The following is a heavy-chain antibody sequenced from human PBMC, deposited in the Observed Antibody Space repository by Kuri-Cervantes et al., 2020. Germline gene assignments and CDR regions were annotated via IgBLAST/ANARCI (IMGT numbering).Heavy chain of an antibody. CDR3: ATYYYDSSGYSEYFQH. J-gene: IGHJ1*01. CDR2: IRYDGSNK. CDR1: GFTFSSYG. Sequence: GESLKISCAASGFTFSSYGMHWVRQAPGKGLEWVAFIRYDGSNKYYADSVKGRFTISRDNSKNTLYLQMNSLRAEDTAVYYCATYYYDSSGYSEYFQHWGQGTLVTVSS. D-gene: IGHD3-22*01. V-gene: IGHV3-30*02.